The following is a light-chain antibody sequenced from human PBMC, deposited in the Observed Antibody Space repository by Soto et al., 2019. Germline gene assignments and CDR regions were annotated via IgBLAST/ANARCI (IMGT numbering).Light chain of an antibody. V-gene: IGLV1-44*01. CDR1: SSNIGSNT. Sequence: QSALTQLPSASGTPGQRVTISCSGSSSNIGSNTVNWYQQLPGTAPNLLIYSNSHRPSGVPDRFSGSKSGTSASLAISGLQSEDEADYYCAAWDDSLNGYVFGTGTKVTVL. CDR3: AAWDDSLNGYV. CDR2: SNS. J-gene: IGLJ1*01.